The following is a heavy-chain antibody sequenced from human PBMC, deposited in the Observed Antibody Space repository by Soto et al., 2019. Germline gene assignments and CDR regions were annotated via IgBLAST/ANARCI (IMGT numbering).Heavy chain of an antibody. Sequence: ASVKLAWKGSGYALTEVSMHWVRQAPGKGLEWMGGFDPEDGETIYAQKFQGRVTMTEDTSTDTAYMELSSLRSEDTAVYYCARAHYSTARIPYGMDVWGQGTTVTVSS. V-gene: IGHV1-24*01. J-gene: IGHJ6*02. CDR2: FDPEDGET. CDR3: ARAHYSTARIPYGMDV. D-gene: IGHD4-4*01. CDR1: GYALTEVS.